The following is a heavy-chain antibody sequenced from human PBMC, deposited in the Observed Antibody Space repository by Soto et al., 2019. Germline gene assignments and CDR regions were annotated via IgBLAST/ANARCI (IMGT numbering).Heavy chain of an antibody. V-gene: IGHV1-18*01. D-gene: IGHD1-1*01. Sequence: ASVKVSCKASGYTFTSYGISWVRQAPGQGLEWMGQISAYNGNTNYAQKLQGRVTMTTDTSTSTAYMELSSLRSEDTAVYYCAGESNDYFDYWGQGTLVTVSS. CDR2: ISAYNGNT. CDR3: AGESNDYFDY. J-gene: IGHJ4*02. CDR1: GYTFTSYG.